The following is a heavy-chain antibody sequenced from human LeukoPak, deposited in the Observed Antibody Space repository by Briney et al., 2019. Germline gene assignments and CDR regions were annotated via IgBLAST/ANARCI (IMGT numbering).Heavy chain of an antibody. D-gene: IGHD3-22*01. J-gene: IGHJ3*02. V-gene: IGHV3-30-3*01. Sequence: PGRSLRLSCAASGFTFSSYAMHWVRQAPGKGLEWVAVISYDGSNKYYADSVKGRFTISRDNSKNTLYLQMNSLRAEDTAVYYCAGGIVVVTQEAFDIWGQGTMVTVSS. CDR3: AGGIVVVTQEAFDI. CDR2: ISYDGSNK. CDR1: GFTFSSYA.